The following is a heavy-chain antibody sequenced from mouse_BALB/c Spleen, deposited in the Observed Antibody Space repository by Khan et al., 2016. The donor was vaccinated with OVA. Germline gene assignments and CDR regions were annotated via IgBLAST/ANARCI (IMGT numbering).Heavy chain of an antibody. CDR3: ARGGDWYYGSSPLAY. CDR1: GFTFSSYG. J-gene: IGHJ3*01. CDR2: INSNGGRT. V-gene: IGHV5-6-3*01. Sequence: EVELVESGGGLVQPGGSLKLSCAASGFTFSSYGMSWVRQTPDKRLDLVATINSNGGRTYYPASVKGRFTISRDNATNTLYLQMSSLKSEDTAMYYGARGGDWYYGSSPLAYWGQGTLVTVSA. D-gene: IGHD1-1*01.